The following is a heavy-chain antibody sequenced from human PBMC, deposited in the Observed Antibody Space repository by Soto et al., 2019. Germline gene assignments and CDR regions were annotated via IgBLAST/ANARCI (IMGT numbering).Heavy chain of an antibody. Sequence: GGSLRLSCAASGFTFTRYGMHWIRQAPGKGPEWVAVISYDGSIKKYGNSVKGRFTISRDNSKNTVYLQMTSLRGDDTAVYYCAKEVQSTYGWPFDYWGQGTLVTVSS. J-gene: IGHJ4*02. V-gene: IGHV3-30*18. CDR1: GFTFTRYG. CDR3: AKEVQSTYGWPFDY. CDR2: ISYDGSIK. D-gene: IGHD3-10*01.